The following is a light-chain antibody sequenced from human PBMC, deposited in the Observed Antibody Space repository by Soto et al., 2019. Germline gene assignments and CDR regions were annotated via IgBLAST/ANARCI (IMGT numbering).Light chain of an antibody. CDR2: GTS. CDR1: QSVSSSY. CDR3: QQYGSSSWT. V-gene: IGKV3-20*01. Sequence: VLTQSPGSLSLSTGERATLSCRASQSVSSSYLAWYQQKPGQAPRLLIYGTSSRATAIPDRFSGSGSGTDFTLTISRLEPEDFAVYYCQQYGSSSWTFGQGTKVDIK. J-gene: IGKJ1*01.